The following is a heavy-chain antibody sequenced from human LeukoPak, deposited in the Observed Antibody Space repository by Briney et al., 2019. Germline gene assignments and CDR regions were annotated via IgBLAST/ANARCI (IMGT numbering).Heavy chain of an antibody. CDR3: ARVRLFITMVRGVIIKEADY. J-gene: IGHJ4*02. CDR2: ISAYNGNT. CDR1: GYTFTSYG. Sequence: ASVKVSCKASGYTFTSYGISWVRQAPGQGLEWMGWISAYNGNTNYAQKLQGRVTMTTDTSTSTAYMELRSLRSDDTAVYYCARVRLFITMVRGVIIKEADYWGQGTLVTVSS. V-gene: IGHV1-18*01. D-gene: IGHD3-10*01.